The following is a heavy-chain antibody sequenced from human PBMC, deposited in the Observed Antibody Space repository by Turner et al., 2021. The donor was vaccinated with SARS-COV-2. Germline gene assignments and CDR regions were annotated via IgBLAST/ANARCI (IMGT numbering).Heavy chain of an antibody. Sequence: HLQLHESSPGLGKPSAALSLTCTVSCGYISSSGYYWGWIRQHPGKGLEWIGSIYYSGNIYYNPSLKSRVTISVDTSKNQFSLKLSSVTAADTAVYYCARHAYGSGSYYPDDYWGQGTLVTVSS. J-gene: IGHJ4*02. CDR3: ARHAYGSGSYYPDDY. CDR2: IYYSGNI. D-gene: IGHD3-10*01. V-gene: IGHV4-39*01. CDR1: CGYISSSGYY.